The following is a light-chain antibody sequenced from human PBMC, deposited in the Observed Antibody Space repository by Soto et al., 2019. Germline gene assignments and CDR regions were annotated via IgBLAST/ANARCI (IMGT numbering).Light chain of an antibody. V-gene: IGKV3-11*01. Sequence: EIVLTQSPATLSLSPGERATLSCRASQSVSIYLAWYQQKPGLAPRLLIYDASNRATGIPARFSGSGSGTDFTLTISSLEPEDFAVYYCQQRSNWPPYTFGQGTKLEIK. CDR1: QSVSIY. CDR2: DAS. J-gene: IGKJ2*01. CDR3: QQRSNWPPYT.